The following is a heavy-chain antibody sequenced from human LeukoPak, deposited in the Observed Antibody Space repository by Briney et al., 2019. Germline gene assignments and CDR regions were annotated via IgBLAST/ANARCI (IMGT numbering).Heavy chain of an antibody. CDR1: GGSFSGYY. D-gene: IGHD6-13*01. CDR3: ARTRSIAAAGGEYFQH. Sequence: SETLSLTCAVYGGSFSGYYWSWIRQPPGKGLEWIGEINRSGSTNYNPSLKSRVTISVDTSKNQFSLKLSSVTAADTAVYYCARTRSIAAAGGEYFQHWGQGTLVTVSS. V-gene: IGHV4-34*01. J-gene: IGHJ1*01. CDR2: INRSGST.